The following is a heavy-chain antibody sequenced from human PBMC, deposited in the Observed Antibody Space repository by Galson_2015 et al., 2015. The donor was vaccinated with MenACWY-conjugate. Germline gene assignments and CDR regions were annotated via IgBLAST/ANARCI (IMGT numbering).Heavy chain of an antibody. D-gene: IGHD1-26*01. Sequence: SLRLSCAASGFIFNTYWMHWVRPAPGEGVVWVSRINPGGSSTTYADSVKDRFTISRDNAKNTLYLQMNSLRPEDTAVFYCAKTRGASFYFDSWGQGTLVTVSS. CDR2: INPGGSST. CDR3: AKTRGASFYFDS. CDR1: GFIFNTYW. V-gene: IGHV3-74*01. J-gene: IGHJ4*02.